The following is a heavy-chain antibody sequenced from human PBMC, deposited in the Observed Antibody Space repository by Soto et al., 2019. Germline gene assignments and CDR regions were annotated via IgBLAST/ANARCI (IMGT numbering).Heavy chain of an antibody. CDR3: ARHGADYSNYDRRAMDV. J-gene: IGHJ6*03. V-gene: IGHV4-59*08. Sequence: SETLSLTCTVSGGSIGSYYWSWIRQPPGKGLEWIGYTYYSGSTKYNPSLKSRVTISLDTSKNQFSLKVSSVTAADTAVYYCARHGADYSNYDRRAMDVWGKGTTVTVSS. CDR1: GGSIGSYY. D-gene: IGHD4-4*01. CDR2: TYYSGST.